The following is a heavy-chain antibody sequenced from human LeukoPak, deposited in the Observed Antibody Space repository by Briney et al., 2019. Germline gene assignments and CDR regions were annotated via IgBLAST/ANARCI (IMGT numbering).Heavy chain of an antibody. Sequence: GGSLRLSCVVSGLSFSQYRMNWVRQAPGKGPEWISDISGSSSVINYADSVKGRFTISRDNDKNSLSLQMNSLGAEDTAVYYCATSDRPGFGSHDCWGQGTLVTVSS. CDR1: GLSFSQYR. D-gene: IGHD3-10*01. CDR3: ATSDRPGFGSHDC. V-gene: IGHV3-48*04. CDR2: ISGSSSVI. J-gene: IGHJ4*02.